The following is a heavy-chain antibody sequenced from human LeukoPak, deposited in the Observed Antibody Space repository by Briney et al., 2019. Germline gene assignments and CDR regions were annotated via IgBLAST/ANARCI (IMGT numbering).Heavy chain of an antibody. J-gene: IGHJ5*02. CDR1: GGTFSSYA. V-gene: IGHV1-69*13. CDR2: IIPIFGTA. CDR3: ARGGVELSFNWFDP. Sequence: SVKVSCKASGGTFSSYAISWVRQAPGQGLEWMGGIIPIFGTANYAQKFQGRVTITADESTSTAYMELSSLRSEDTAMHYCARGGVELSFNWFDPWGQGTLVTVSS. D-gene: IGHD3-16*02.